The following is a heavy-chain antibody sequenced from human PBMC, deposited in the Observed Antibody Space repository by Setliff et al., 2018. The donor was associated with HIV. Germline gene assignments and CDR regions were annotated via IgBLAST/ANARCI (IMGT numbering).Heavy chain of an antibody. CDR3: ARGAWYTSGWYSSRYMDV. CDR1: GYTFTSSD. D-gene: IGHD6-19*01. CDR2: MNPNSGNT. J-gene: IGHJ6*03. V-gene: IGHV1-8*02. Sequence: ASVKVSCKASGYTFTSSDINWVRQAPGQGLEWMGWMNPNSGNTGYAQKFQGRVTLTRHTSIGTAYMELNSLRSEDTAVYYCARGAWYTSGWYSSRYMDVWGKGTTVTVSS.